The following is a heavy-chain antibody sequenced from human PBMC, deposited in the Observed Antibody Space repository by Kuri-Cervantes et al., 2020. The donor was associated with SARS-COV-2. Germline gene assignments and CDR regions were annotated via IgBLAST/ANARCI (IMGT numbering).Heavy chain of an antibody. D-gene: IGHD3-3*01. CDR1: GGSISSYY. Sequence: SETLSLTCTVSGGSISSYYWSWIRQPPGKGLEWIGYIHYSGSTNYNPSLKSRVTISVDTSKNQFSLKLSSVTAADTAVYYCARHTPSYYDFWSGYLIYYGMDVWGQGTTVTVSS. CDR2: IHYSGST. J-gene: IGHJ6*02. CDR3: ARHTPSYYDFWSGYLIYYGMDV. V-gene: IGHV4-59*01.